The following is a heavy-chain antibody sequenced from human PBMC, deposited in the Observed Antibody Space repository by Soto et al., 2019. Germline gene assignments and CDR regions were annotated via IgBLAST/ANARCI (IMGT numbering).Heavy chain of an antibody. J-gene: IGHJ3*02. Sequence: SLTCAVDGGSFSGYYWSWIRQPPGKGLEWIGEINHSGSTNYNPSLKSRVTISVDTSKNQFSLKLSSVTAADTAVYYCARVYDPYAFDIWGQGTMVTVSS. CDR3: ARVYDPYAFDI. CDR2: INHSGST. V-gene: IGHV4-34*01. CDR1: GGSFSGYY. D-gene: IGHD3-16*01.